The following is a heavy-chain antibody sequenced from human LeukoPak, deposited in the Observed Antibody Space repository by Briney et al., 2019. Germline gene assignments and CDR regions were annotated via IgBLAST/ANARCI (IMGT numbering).Heavy chain of an antibody. V-gene: IGHV3-23*01. CDR2: ISPSGGIT. Sequence: GGSLRLSCAASGFTFRSFAMNWVRQAPGKGLECVSGISPSGGITYYADSVKGRFTISRDNSKNTLYLQINSLRAEDTAVYYCARKINAGWRDAFDIWGQGTMVTVSS. D-gene: IGHD6-19*01. J-gene: IGHJ3*02. CDR1: GFTFRSFA. CDR3: ARKINAGWRDAFDI.